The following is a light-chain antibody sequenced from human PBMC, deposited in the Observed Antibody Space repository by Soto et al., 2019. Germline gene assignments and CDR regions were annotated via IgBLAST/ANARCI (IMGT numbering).Light chain of an antibody. CDR1: SSDVVSYNY. J-gene: IGLJ1*01. CDR2: DVS. V-gene: IGLV2-14*03. CDR3: NSYTGSSTPYV. Sequence: QSVLTQPASVSGSPGQSITISCTGTSSDVVSYNYVSWYQQHPGKAPKLMIYDVSNRPSGVSNRFSGSKSGNTASLTISGLQAEDEADYYCNSYTGSSTPYVFGTGTKVTVL.